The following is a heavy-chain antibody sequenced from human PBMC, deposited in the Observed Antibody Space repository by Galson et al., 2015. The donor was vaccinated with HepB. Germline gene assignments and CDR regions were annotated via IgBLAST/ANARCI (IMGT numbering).Heavy chain of an antibody. D-gene: IGHD3-10*01. CDR3: ASLDVGSGSYYPPPFQGDY. V-gene: IGHV3-48*02. J-gene: IGHJ4*02. Sequence: SLRLSCAASGFTFSSYSMNWVRQAPGKGLEWVSYISSSSSTIYYADSVKGRFTISRDNAKNSLYLQMNSLRDEDTAVYYCASLDVGSGSYYPPPFQGDYWGQGTLVTVSS. CDR1: GFTFSSYS. CDR2: ISSSSSTI.